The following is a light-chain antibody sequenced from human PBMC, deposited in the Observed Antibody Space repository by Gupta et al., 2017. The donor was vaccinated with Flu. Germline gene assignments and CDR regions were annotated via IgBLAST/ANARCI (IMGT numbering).Light chain of an antibody. CDR1: HGISNY. J-gene: IGKJ1*01. CDR2: AAS. CDR3: QKYNSAPWT. Sequence: PSSLSASVGDRVTITCRASHGISNYLAWYQQKPGKVPKLLIYAASTLQSGVPSRFSGSASGTDFTLTIGSLQPEDVATYYCQKYNSAPWTFGQGTKVDIK. V-gene: IGKV1-27*01.